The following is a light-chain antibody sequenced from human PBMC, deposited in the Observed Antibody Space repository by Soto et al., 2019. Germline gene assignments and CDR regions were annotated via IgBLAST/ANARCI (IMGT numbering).Light chain of an antibody. CDR3: QQYDSSPHT. CDR2: GAS. J-gene: IGKJ4*01. CDR1: QSLSRTY. Sequence: EIVLTQSPGTLSLSPGERATLSCRASQSLSRTYLAWYQQRPGQAPRLLIYGASSRATGIPDRFSGGGSGTDFTLTISRLEPEDFAVYYCQQYDSSPHTFGGGTKVEIK. V-gene: IGKV3-20*01.